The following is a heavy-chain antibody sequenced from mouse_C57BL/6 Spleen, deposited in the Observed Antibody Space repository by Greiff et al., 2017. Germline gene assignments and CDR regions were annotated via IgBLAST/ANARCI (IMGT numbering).Heavy chain of an antibody. Sequence: EVQLQQSGGGLVKPGGSLKLSCAASGFTFSDYGMHWVRQAPEKGLEWVAYISSGSSTIYYADTVKGRFTLSRDNAKNTLFLQMTSLRSEDTAMYYCARDSSGPWFAYWGQGTLVTVSA. CDR1: GFTFSDYG. D-gene: IGHD3-2*02. J-gene: IGHJ3*01. CDR3: ARDSSGPWFAY. CDR2: ISSGSSTI. V-gene: IGHV5-17*01.